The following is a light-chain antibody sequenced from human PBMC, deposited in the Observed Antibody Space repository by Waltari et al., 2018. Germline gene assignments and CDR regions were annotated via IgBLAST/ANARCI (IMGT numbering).Light chain of an antibody. V-gene: IGLV2-14*03. CDR3: SSFTTSSTVV. Sequence: QSALTQPASVSGSPGQSITISCTGTSSDVVGYNYVSCYQQHPARAPKLMIFDVSNRPSGVSNRFSGSKSGNTASLTISGLQAEDEADYYCSSFTTSSTVVFGGGTKLTVL. J-gene: IGLJ2*01. CDR2: DVS. CDR1: SSDVVGYNY.